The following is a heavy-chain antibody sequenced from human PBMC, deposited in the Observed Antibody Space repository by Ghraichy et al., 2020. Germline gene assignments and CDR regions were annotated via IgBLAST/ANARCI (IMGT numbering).Heavy chain of an antibody. D-gene: IGHD3-16*01. Sequence: SETLSLTCTVSGGSISSYYWSWIRQPPGKGLEWIGYIYYSGSTNYNPSLKSRVTISVDTSKNQFSLKLSSVTAADTAVYYCARDGGHWAFDIWGQGTMVTVSS. J-gene: IGHJ3*02. CDR3: ARDGGHWAFDI. V-gene: IGHV4-59*01. CDR2: IYYSGST. CDR1: GGSISSYY.